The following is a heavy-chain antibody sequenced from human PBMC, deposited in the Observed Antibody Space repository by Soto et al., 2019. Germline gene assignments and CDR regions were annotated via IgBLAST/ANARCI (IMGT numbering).Heavy chain of an antibody. V-gene: IGHV3-48*01. CDR2: ISASSRTL. CDR1: GFTFSSYS. D-gene: IGHD3-22*01. Sequence: GGSLRLSCGASGFTFSSYSMNWVRQAPGKGLEWISHISASSRTLFYADSVKGRFTISRDNAKNSLYLQMNSLRAEDTAVYYFARSYYDSSASYASYGMDVWGQGTTVTVSS. J-gene: IGHJ6*02. CDR3: ARSYYDSSASYASYGMDV.